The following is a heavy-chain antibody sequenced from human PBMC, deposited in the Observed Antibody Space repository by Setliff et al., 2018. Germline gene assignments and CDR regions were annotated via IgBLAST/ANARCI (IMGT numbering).Heavy chain of an antibody. CDR1: GFTFSSYW. J-gene: IGHJ3*02. Sequence: GGSLRLSCAASGFTFSSYWMHWVRQAPGKGLVWVSRISSDGSSTSYADSVKGRFTISRDNAKNTLYLQMNSLRAEDTAVYYCARDSGVGATPDDAFDIWGQGTMVTVSS. V-gene: IGHV3-74*01. CDR2: ISSDGSST. D-gene: IGHD1-26*01. CDR3: ARDSGVGATPDDAFDI.